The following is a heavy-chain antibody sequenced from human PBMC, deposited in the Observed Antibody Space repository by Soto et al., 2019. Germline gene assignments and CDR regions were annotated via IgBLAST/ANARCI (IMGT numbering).Heavy chain of an antibody. D-gene: IGHD2-2*02. J-gene: IGHJ4*02. CDR1: GGSISSGGYS. CDR3: ARVDCSSTSCYNPSFDY. CDR2: IYHSGST. V-gene: IGHV4-30-2*01. Sequence: LSLTCAVSGGSISSGGYSWSWIRQPPGKGLEWIGYIYHSGSTYYNPSLKSRVTISVDRSKNQFSLKLSSVTAADTAVYYCARVDCSSTSCYNPSFDYWGQGTLVTVSS.